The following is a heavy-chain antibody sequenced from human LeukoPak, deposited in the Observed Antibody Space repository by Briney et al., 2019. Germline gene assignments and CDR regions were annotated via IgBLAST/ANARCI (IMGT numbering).Heavy chain of an antibody. Sequence: GRSLRLSCAASGFTFSSYGMHWVRQAPGKGLEWVANIKQDGSEKYYVDSVKGRFTISRDNAKNSLFLQMNSLRAEDTAVYYCARDSQRRYCSTGSCPDLDYWGQGTLVTVSS. CDR3: ARDSQRRYCSTGSCPDLDY. V-gene: IGHV3-7*01. D-gene: IGHD2-15*01. J-gene: IGHJ4*02. CDR1: GFTFSSYG. CDR2: IKQDGSEK.